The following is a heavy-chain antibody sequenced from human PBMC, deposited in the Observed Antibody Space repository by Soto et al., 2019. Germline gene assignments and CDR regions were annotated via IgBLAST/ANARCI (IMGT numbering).Heavy chain of an antibody. D-gene: IGHD2-21*01. CDR3: ARGAIGFDY. CDR2: ISTSGSTI. Sequence: LRLSCAASGFTFSNSEMNWVRQAPGKGLEWLSYISTSGSTIYYADSVKGRFTISRDNAKKSLFLQMNSLRAEDTAVYYCARGAIGFDYWGQGTLVTVSS. V-gene: IGHV3-48*03. J-gene: IGHJ4*02. CDR1: GFTFSNSE.